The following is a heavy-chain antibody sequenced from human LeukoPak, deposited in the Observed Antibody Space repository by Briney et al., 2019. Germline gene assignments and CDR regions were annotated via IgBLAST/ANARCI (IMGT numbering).Heavy chain of an antibody. D-gene: IGHD3-22*01. Sequence: GGSLRLSCAVSGFTFSSYEMNWVRQAPGKGLEWVSYITRDASTIYYADSVKGRFTISRDNAKNSLYLRMNSLRAEYTAVYYCARGHSSGYYNWFDPWGQGTLVTVSS. V-gene: IGHV3-48*03. CDR2: ITRDASTI. CDR1: GFTFSSYE. J-gene: IGHJ5*02. CDR3: ARGHSSGYYNWFDP.